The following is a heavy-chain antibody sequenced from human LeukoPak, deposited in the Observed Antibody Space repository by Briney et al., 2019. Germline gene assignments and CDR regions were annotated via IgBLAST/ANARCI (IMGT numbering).Heavy chain of an antibody. J-gene: IGHJ4*02. CDR1: GFTFNIRW. D-gene: IGHD6-13*01. CDR2: ISYDGSNK. V-gene: IGHV3-30*18. CDR3: AKGRIAAAIFDY. Sequence: GGSLRLSCVASGFTFNIRWMTWVRQAPGKGLEWVAVISYDGSNKYYADSVKGRFTISRDNSKNMLYLQMNSLRAEDTAVYYCAKGRIAAAIFDYWGQGTLVTVSS.